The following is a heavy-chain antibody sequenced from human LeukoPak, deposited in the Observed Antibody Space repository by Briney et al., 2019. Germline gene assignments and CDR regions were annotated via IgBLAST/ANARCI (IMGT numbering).Heavy chain of an antibody. J-gene: IGHJ4*02. V-gene: IGHV4-61*02. D-gene: IGHD1-26*01. CDR3: ARAQGIVGATWDY. Sequence: SETLSLTCTVSGGSISSGSYYWSWIRQPAGKGLEWIGRIYTSGSTNYNPSLKSRVTISVDTSKNQFSLKLSSVTAADTAVYYCARAQGIVGATWDYWGQGTLVTVSS. CDR2: IYTSGST. CDR1: GGSISSGSYY.